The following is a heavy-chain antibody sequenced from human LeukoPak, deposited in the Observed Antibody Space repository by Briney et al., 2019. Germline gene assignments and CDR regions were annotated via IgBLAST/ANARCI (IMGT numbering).Heavy chain of an antibody. V-gene: IGHV1-69*01. CDR3: AESVRLRFDYFDY. CDR2: IIPIFGTA. Sequence: SVKVSCKASGGTFSSYAISWVRQAPGQGLEWMGGIIPIFGTANYAQKFQGRVTITADESTSTAYMELSSLRSEDTAVYYRAESVRLRFDYFDYWGQGTLVTVSS. D-gene: IGHD5-12*01. CDR1: GGTFSSYA. J-gene: IGHJ4*02.